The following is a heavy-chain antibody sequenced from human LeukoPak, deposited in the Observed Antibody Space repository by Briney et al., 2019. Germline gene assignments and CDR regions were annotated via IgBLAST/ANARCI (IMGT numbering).Heavy chain of an antibody. CDR1: GYSFRNYG. V-gene: IGHV1-18*01. CDR3: ARDPAITMVRGVIQNWFDP. D-gene: IGHD3-10*01. CDR2: ISAYNGNT. J-gene: IGHJ5*02. Sequence: ASVTVSCKSSGYSFRNYGVTWIRQAPGQGLVYMGWISAYNGNTNYAQKLQGRVTMTTDTSTSTAYMELRSLRSDDTAVYYCARDPAITMVRGVIQNWFDPWGQGTLVAVSS.